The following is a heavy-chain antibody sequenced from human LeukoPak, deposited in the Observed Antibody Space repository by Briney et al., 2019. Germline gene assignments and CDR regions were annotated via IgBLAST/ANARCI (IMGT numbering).Heavy chain of an antibody. V-gene: IGHV4-59*08. CDR2: ISYTGGT. D-gene: IGHD1-14*01. CDR1: GGSIRSYF. CDR3: ARHLFGYNIGDV. Sequence: SETLSLTCTVSGGSIRSYFWTWIRQPPGKGLEWIGYISYTGGTNYNPSIKTRVTISVDTSKTHFSLKLSSVTAADTAVYYCARHLFGYNIGDVWGQGTTVTVSS. J-gene: IGHJ6*02.